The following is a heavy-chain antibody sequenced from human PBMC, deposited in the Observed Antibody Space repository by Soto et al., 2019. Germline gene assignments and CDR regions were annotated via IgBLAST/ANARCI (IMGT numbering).Heavy chain of an antibody. J-gene: IGHJ4*02. V-gene: IGHV1-69*02. CDR2: IIPILGIA. Sequence: QVQLVQSGAEVKKPGSSVKVSCKASGGTFSSYTISWVRQAPGQGLEWMGRIIPILGIANYAQKFQGRVTITAEKSTSTAYMELSSLRSEDTAVYYCLQLEWLSPNWGQGTLVTVSS. CDR1: GGTFSSYT. D-gene: IGHD3-3*01. CDR3: LQLEWLSPN.